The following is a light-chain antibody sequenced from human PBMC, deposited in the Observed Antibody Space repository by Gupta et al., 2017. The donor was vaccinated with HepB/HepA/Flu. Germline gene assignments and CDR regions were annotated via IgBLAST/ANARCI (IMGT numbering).Light chain of an antibody. CDR2: WAS. J-gene: IGKJ2*02. CDR1: QSVSFSSNNRNY. Sequence: DTVMTQSPDSLAVSLGERATIHCKSSQSVSFSSNNRNYVAWYQQKPGQPPKLLIYWASTRESGIPDRFSGSVSGTDFTLTISSLQAEDVAVYYCQQDDSNPGIFGQGTKLEIK. CDR3: QQDDSNPGI. V-gene: IGKV4-1*01.